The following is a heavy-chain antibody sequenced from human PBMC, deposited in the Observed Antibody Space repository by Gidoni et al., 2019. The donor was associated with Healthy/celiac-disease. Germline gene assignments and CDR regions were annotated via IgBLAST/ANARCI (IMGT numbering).Heavy chain of an antibody. CDR3: ARDFDVGRPRGMDV. V-gene: IGHV3-7*01. D-gene: IGHD3-9*01. Sequence: EVQLVESGGGLVQPGGSLRLSCAASGFTFSSYWMSWVRQAPGKGLEWVANIKQDGSEKYYVDSVKGRFTISRDNAKNSLYLQMNSLRAEDTAVYYCARDFDVGRPRGMDVWGKGTTVTVSS. CDR2: IKQDGSEK. J-gene: IGHJ6*03. CDR1: GFTFSSYW.